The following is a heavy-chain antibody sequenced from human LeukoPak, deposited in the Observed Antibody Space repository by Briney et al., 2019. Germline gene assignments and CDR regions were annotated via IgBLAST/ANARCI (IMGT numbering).Heavy chain of an antibody. D-gene: IGHD3-3*01. V-gene: IGHV4-34*01. J-gene: IGHJ6*02. CDR2: INHSGST. CDR3: ARAARITIFGVAFPYYYVMDV. Sequence: SETLSLTCAVYGGSFSGYYWSWIRQPPGKGLEWIGEINHSGSTNYNPSLKSRVTISVDTSKNQFSLKLSSVTAADTAVYYCARAARITIFGVAFPYYYVMDVGGQGPTVTFPS. CDR1: GGSFSGYY.